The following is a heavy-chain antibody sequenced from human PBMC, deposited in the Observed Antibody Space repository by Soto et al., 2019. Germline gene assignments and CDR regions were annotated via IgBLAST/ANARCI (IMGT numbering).Heavy chain of an antibody. CDR1: GGSISSYY. D-gene: IGHD6-6*01. Sequence: PSETLSLTCTVSGGSISSYYWSWIRQPPGKGLEWIGYIYYSGSTNYNPSLKGRVTISVGTSKNQFSLKLSSVTAADTAVYYCASSSSIAARRFDYWGQGTLVTVSS. V-gene: IGHV4-59*01. CDR3: ASSSSIAARRFDY. CDR2: IYYSGST. J-gene: IGHJ4*02.